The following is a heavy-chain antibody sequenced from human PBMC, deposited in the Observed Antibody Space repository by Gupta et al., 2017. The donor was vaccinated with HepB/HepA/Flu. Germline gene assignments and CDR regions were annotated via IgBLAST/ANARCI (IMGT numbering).Heavy chain of an antibody. CDR1: GFTFSSYA. J-gene: IGHJ4*02. D-gene: IGHD4-17*01. CDR2: ISYDGSNK. Sequence: QVQLVESGGGVVQPGRSLRLSCAASGFTFSSYAMHWVRQAPGKGVEWVAVISYDGSNKYYADSVKGRFTISRDNSKNTLYLQMNSLRAEDTAVYYCARDQAVHGPFDYWGQGTLVTVSS. V-gene: IGHV3-30-3*01. CDR3: ARDQAVHGPFDY.